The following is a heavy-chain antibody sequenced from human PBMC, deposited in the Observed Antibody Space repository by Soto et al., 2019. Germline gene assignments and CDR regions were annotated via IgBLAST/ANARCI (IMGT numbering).Heavy chain of an antibody. V-gene: IGHV3-23*01. J-gene: IGHJ4*02. CDR1: GFTFSSHA. D-gene: IGHD2-21*02. Sequence: GGSLRLSCAASGFTFSSHAMSWVRQAPGKGLEWVSAISGSGGRTYHADSVKGRFTISRENSKNTLYLQMNSLRAEDTAVYYCAKEVTELDYWGQGTLVTVSS. CDR2: ISGSGGRT. CDR3: AKEVTELDY.